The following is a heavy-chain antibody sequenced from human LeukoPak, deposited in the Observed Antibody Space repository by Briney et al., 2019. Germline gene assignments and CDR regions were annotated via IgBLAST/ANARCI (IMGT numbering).Heavy chain of an antibody. CDR2: INPKSGGT. Sequence: GASVKVSCKASGYTSTDYIMHWVRQAPGQGLEWMGWINPKSGGTNYARKFQGRVTMTRDTSISTAYMDLSRLTSDDTAVYYCARDFRGDITAAGGGDSWGQGALVTVSS. CDR1: GYTSTDYI. CDR3: ARDFRGDITAAGGGDS. D-gene: IGHD6-13*01. V-gene: IGHV1-2*02. J-gene: IGHJ4*02.